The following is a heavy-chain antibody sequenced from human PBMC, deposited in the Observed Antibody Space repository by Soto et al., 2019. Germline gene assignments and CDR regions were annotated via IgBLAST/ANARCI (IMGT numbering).Heavy chain of an antibody. Sequence: GASVKVSCKASGGTFSSYAISWVRQAPGQGLEWMGGIIPIFGTANYAQKFQGRVTITADESTSTAYMELSSLRSEGTAVYYCARLLRFLEWLPNYGMDVWGQGTTVTVSS. CDR2: IIPIFGTA. V-gene: IGHV1-69*13. J-gene: IGHJ6*02. D-gene: IGHD3-3*01. CDR1: GGTFSSYA. CDR3: ARLLRFLEWLPNYGMDV.